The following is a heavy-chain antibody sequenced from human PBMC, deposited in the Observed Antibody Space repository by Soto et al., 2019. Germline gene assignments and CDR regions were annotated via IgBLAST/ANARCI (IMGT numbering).Heavy chain of an antibody. CDR1: GFTFSSYA. D-gene: IGHD3-3*01. J-gene: IGHJ6*02. CDR2: IYSGGST. CDR3: ARDYDFWSHHGMDV. V-gene: IGHV3-53*01. Sequence: GGSLRLSCAASGFTFSSYAMHWVRQAPGKGLEWVSVIYSGGSTYYADSVKGRFTISRDNSKNTLYLQMNSLRAEDTAVYYCARDYDFWSHHGMDVWGQGTTVTVSS.